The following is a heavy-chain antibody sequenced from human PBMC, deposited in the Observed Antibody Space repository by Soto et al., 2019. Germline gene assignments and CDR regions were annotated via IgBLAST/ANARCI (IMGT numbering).Heavy chain of an antibody. CDR1: GGSISSYY. V-gene: IGHV4-59*01. Sequence: SESLSLTCTVSGGSISSYYWSWIRQPPGKGLEWIGYIYYSGSTNYNPSLKSRVTISVDTSKNQFSLKLSSVTAADTAVYYCARDPSIAAADYYYGMDVWGQGTTVTVSS. J-gene: IGHJ6*02. CDR2: IYYSGST. CDR3: ARDPSIAAADYYYGMDV. D-gene: IGHD6-13*01.